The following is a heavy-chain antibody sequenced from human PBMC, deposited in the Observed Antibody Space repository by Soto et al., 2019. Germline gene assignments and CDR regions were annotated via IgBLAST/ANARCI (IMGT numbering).Heavy chain of an antibody. J-gene: IGHJ4*02. CDR2: INSDGSG. D-gene: IGHD2-8*01. V-gene: IGHV3-74*01. CDR1: GFTFNRYP. CDR3: VRDNGGY. Sequence: VQVVESGGGLVQPGGSLRLSCAASGFTFNRYPLYWVCQAAGKGLVWVSRINSDGSGFYADSVKGRFTISRDNAKDTLYLQMNSLRVEDTAVYFCVRDNGGYWGQGTLVTVSS.